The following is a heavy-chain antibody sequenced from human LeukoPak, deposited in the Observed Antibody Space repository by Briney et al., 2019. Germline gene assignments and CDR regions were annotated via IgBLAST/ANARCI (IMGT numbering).Heavy chain of an antibody. D-gene: IGHD2-2*01. J-gene: IGHJ3*02. Sequence: GGSLRLSCAASGFTFSSYGMHWVRQAPGKGLEWVAVIWYDGSNKYYADSVKGRFTISRDNSKNTLYLQMNSLRAEDTAVYYCARGATPAAMNTAWGDAFDIWGQGTMVTVSS. CDR2: IWYDGSNK. V-gene: IGHV3-33*01. CDR3: ARGATPAAMNTAWGDAFDI. CDR1: GFTFSSYG.